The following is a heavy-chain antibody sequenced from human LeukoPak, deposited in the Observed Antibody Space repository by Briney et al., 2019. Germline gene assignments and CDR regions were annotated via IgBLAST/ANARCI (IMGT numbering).Heavy chain of an antibody. Sequence: GGSLRLSCAASGFTFSSYSMNWVRQAPGKGLEWVSYISSSSTIYYADSVKGRFTISRDNAKNSLYLQMNSLRAEDTAVYYCARGRDTDFDYWGQGTLVTVSS. CDR1: GFTFSSYS. J-gene: IGHJ4*02. CDR2: ISSSSTI. D-gene: IGHD5-18*01. V-gene: IGHV3-48*04. CDR3: ARGRDTDFDY.